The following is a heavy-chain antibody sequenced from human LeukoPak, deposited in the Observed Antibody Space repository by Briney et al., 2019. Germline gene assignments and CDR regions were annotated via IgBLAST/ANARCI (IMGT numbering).Heavy chain of an antibody. CDR1: GFTFRSYW. CDR3: AQSQWELPVDY. V-gene: IGHV3-7*01. Sequence: GGSLRLSCAASGFTFRSYWMAWVRQAPGKGLEWVANIKSDGSEKYSVDSVKGRFTISRDNAKNSLYLQMNSLRAEDTAVYYCAQSQWELPVDYWGQGTLVTVSS. J-gene: IGHJ4*02. CDR2: IKSDGSEK. D-gene: IGHD1-26*01.